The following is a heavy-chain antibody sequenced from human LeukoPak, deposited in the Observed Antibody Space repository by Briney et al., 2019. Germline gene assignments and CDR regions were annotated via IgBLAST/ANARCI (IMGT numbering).Heavy chain of an antibody. D-gene: IGHD3-22*01. CDR3: ARASHYSDSSDYPDY. CDR2: INWSGGST. V-gene: IGHV3-20*04. CDR1: GFTFDDYG. J-gene: IGHJ4*02. Sequence: GGSLRLSCAASGFTFDDYGMSWVRQAPGKGLEWVSGINWSGGSTGYADSVKGRYTISRDNAKNSLYLQMNSLRAEDTALYYCARASHYSDSSDYPDYWGQGTLVTVSS.